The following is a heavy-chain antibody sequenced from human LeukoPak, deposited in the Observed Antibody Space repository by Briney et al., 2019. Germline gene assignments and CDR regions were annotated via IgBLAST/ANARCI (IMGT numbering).Heavy chain of an antibody. V-gene: IGHV1-2*02. J-gene: IGHJ4*02. Sequence: ASVKVSCKASGYSFTGYYMHWVRQAPGQGLEWMGWINPNSGGTNYAQKFQGRVTMTRDTSISTAYMELIRLRSDDTAVYYCARDQADCNSTSCYLMDYWGQGTLVTVSS. D-gene: IGHD2-2*01. CDR3: ARDQADCNSTSCYLMDY. CDR2: INPNSGGT. CDR1: GYSFTGYY.